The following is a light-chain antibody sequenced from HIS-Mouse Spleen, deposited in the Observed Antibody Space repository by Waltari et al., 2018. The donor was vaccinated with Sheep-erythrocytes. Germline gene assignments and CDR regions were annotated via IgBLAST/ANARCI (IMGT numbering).Light chain of an antibody. J-gene: IGLJ1*01. CDR1: SSDVGGYNY. V-gene: IGLV2-11*01. CDR3: SSYAGSYNHV. CDR2: DVS. Sequence: QSALTQPRSVSGSPGQPVTISCTGTSSDVGGYNYVSWYQQHPAKAPKLLIYDVSKRTSGVPGRFAGSNLGNTASLTISGLQAEDEADYYISSYAGSYNHVFATGTKVTVL.